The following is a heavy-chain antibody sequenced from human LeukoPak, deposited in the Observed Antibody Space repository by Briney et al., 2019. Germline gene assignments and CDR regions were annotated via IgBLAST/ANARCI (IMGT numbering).Heavy chain of an antibody. CDR3: ARTYSSYSSSSEFDY. CDR1: GYTFTSYG. CDR2: ISASNGNR. Sequence: ASVKVPCKASGYTFTSYGISWVRQAPGQGLEWMGWISASNGNRNYAQNLQGRVTMTTDTSTSTAYMELRSLRSDDTAVYYCARTYSSYSSSSEFDYWGQGTLVTVSS. D-gene: IGHD6-13*01. V-gene: IGHV1-18*01. J-gene: IGHJ4*02.